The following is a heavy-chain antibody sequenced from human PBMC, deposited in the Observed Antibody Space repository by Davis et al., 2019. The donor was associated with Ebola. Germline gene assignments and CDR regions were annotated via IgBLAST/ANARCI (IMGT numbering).Heavy chain of an antibody. J-gene: IGHJ4*02. Sequence: ASVKVSCKASGYTFTSYDINWVRQATGQGLEWMGWMNPNSGNTGYAQKFQGRVTMTRNTSISTAYMELSSLRSQDTDVYYCARAPTWSQNNYYCFDYWGQGTLVTVSS. D-gene: IGHD3-10*01. V-gene: IGHV1-8*01. CDR1: GYTFTSYD. CDR2: MNPNSGNT. CDR3: ARAPTWSQNNYYCFDY.